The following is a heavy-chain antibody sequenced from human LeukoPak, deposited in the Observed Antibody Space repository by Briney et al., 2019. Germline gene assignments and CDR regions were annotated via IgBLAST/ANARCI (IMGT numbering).Heavy chain of an antibody. J-gene: IGHJ4*02. D-gene: IGHD3-9*01. CDR1: GYTFTSYG. Sequence: ASVKVSCKASGYTFTSYGISWVRQAPGQGLEWMGWISAYNGNTNYAQKLQGRVTMTTDTSTSTAYMELRSLRSDDTAVYYCARETSEYDILTGYYIGLVFVYWGQGTLVTVSS. V-gene: IGHV1-18*01. CDR2: ISAYNGNT. CDR3: ARETSEYDILTGYYIGLVFVY.